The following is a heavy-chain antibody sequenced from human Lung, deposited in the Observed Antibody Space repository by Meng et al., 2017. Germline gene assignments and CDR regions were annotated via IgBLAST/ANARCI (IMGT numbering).Heavy chain of an antibody. V-gene: IGHV4-39*01. Sequence: QVAGPGPGLVKPSEARSLTVSVSGGSISTSGYYWGWIRQPPGKGLEWIGSIGHSGFTYYTPSLKSRVAVSLDTSKSQFSLMLTSVTAADTAVYYCVRSSAWVRTGFDPWGQGTLVTVSS. D-gene: IGHD6-19*01. CDR2: IGHSGFT. CDR3: VRSSAWVRTGFDP. CDR1: GGSISTSGYY. J-gene: IGHJ5*02.